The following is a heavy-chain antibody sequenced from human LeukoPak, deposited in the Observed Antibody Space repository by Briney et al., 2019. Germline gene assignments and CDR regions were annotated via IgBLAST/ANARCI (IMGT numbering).Heavy chain of an antibody. Sequence: GGSLRLSCAASGFTFSSYAMHWVRQAPGKGLEYVSAISSTGINTYYANSVKGRFTISRDNSKNTLYLQMGSVRAEDMAVYYCVRESYSSSWTFDYWGQGTLVTVSS. CDR2: ISSTGINT. D-gene: IGHD6-13*01. J-gene: IGHJ4*02. V-gene: IGHV3-64*01. CDR3: VRESYSSSWTFDY. CDR1: GFTFSSYA.